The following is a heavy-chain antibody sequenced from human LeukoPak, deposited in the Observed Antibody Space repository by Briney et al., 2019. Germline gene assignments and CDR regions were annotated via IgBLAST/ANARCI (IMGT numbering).Heavy chain of an antibody. V-gene: IGHV4-59*01. CDR1: GGSISSDY. J-gene: IGHJ4*02. CDR2: FSYSGST. D-gene: IGHD5-18*01. CDR3: ARCSSEGYNYGYDY. Sequence: KLSETLSLTCTVSGGSISSDYWSWIRQTPGKGLGWIGYFSYSGSTKHNPSLTIPVTISVDTSKNQFSLKLSSVTAADTAVYYCARCSSEGYNYGYDYWGQGTLVTVSS.